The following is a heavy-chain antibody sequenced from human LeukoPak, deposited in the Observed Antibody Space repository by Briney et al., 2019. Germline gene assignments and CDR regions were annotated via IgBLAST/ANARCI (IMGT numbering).Heavy chain of an antibody. CDR3: AIEGGIAVAGRSY. D-gene: IGHD6-19*01. J-gene: IGHJ4*02. V-gene: IGHV1-69*02. Sequence: SVKVSCKASGGTFSSYTISWVRQAPGQGLVWMGRIIPILGIANYAQKFQGRVTITADKSTSTAYMEPSSLRSEDTAVYYCAIEGGIAVAGRSYWGQGTLVTVSS. CDR2: IIPILGIA. CDR1: GGTFSSYT.